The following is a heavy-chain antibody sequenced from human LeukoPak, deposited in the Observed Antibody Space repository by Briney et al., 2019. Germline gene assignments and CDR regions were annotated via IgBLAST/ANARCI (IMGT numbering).Heavy chain of an antibody. CDR2: IIPIFGTA. CDR1: GGTFSSYA. Sequence: GASVKVSCKASGGTFSSYAISWVRQAPGQGLEWMGGIIPIFGTANYAQKFQGRVTITADKSTSTAYMELSSLRSEDTAVYYCASCRDGYNYFRGYFDYWGQGTLATVSS. D-gene: IGHD5-24*01. V-gene: IGHV1-69*06. CDR3: ASCRDGYNYFRGYFDY. J-gene: IGHJ4*02.